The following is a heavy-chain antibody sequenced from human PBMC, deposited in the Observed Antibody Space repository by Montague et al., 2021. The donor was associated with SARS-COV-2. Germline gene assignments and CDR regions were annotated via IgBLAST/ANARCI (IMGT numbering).Heavy chain of an antibody. J-gene: IGHJ4*02. D-gene: IGHD1-1*01. CDR3: TRHVHMTWPEPSPGFDY. V-gene: IGHV4-39*01. CDR1: GDSISSSSYN. CDR2: VRYNGRT. Sequence: SETLSVTCTVSGDSISSSSYNWVWFRQPPGKGLEWIGSVRYNGRTYYNPSLKSRVTIYVDTSKNQISLRLSSVTAADTAVYYSTRHVHMTWPEPSPGFDYWGQGTLVTVSS.